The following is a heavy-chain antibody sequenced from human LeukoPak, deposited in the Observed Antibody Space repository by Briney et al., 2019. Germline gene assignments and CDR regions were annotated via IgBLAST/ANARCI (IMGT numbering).Heavy chain of an antibody. J-gene: IGHJ4*02. D-gene: IGHD1-26*01. Sequence: PGGSLRLSCAASGFTVSSNYMSWVRQAPGKGLEWVSVIYSGGSTYYADSVKGRFTISRDNSKNTLYLQMNSLRAEDTAVHYCARMYSGSFMDYWGQGTLVTVSS. CDR2: IYSGGST. CDR3: ARMYSGSFMDY. V-gene: IGHV3-53*01. CDR1: GFTVSSNY.